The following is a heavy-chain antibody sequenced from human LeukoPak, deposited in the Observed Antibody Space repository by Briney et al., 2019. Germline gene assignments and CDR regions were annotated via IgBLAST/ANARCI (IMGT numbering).Heavy chain of an antibody. CDR1: GFTFSSFI. Sequence: GGSLRLSCAASGFTFSSFIMNWVRQAPGKGLEWVSYIGDNSAIYYADSVKGRFTISRDNAKNSLSLQMNSLRDEDTAVYYCAREGYYGAFDIWGQGTMVTVSS. J-gene: IGHJ3*02. V-gene: IGHV3-48*02. CDR2: IGDNSAI. CDR3: AREGYYGAFDI. D-gene: IGHD3-10*01.